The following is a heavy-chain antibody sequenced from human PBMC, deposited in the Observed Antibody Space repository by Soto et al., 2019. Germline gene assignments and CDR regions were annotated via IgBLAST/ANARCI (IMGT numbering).Heavy chain of an antibody. Sequence: SETLSLTCTVSGGSISSGGYYWSWIRQHPGKGLEWIGYIYYTGTTNYNPSFKSRLTISVDSSKNQFSLKLTSVTAADTAVYYCARLGGFYQSLDSWGQGALVTVSS. D-gene: IGHD3-22*01. CDR1: GGSISSGGYY. CDR2: IYYTGTT. CDR3: ARLGGFYQSLDS. J-gene: IGHJ5*01. V-gene: IGHV4-31*03.